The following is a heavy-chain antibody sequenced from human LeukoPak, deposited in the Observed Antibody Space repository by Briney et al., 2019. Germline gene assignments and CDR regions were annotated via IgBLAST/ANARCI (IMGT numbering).Heavy chain of an antibody. Sequence: PGGSLRLSCAASGFTFSSYEMNWVRQAPGKGLEWVSYISKSGITIYYAHSVKGRFTISRDNAKNSLYLQMNSLRAEDTAVYYCARIVWFDPWGQGTLVSVSS. V-gene: IGHV3-48*03. D-gene: IGHD2-15*01. J-gene: IGHJ5*02. CDR3: ARIVWFDP. CDR1: GFTFSSYE. CDR2: ISKSGITI.